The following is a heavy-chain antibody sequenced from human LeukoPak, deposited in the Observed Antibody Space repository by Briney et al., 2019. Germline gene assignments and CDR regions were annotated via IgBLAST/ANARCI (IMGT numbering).Heavy chain of an antibody. CDR2: ISSSGSTI. J-gene: IGHJ5*02. Sequence: GGSLRLSCAASGFTFSSYEMNWVRQAPGKGLEWVSYISSSGSTIYYADSVKGRFTISRDNAKNSLYLQMSSLRAEDTAVYYCARGGTTMIPPWGQGTLVTVSS. D-gene: IGHD3-22*01. CDR1: GFTFSSYE. V-gene: IGHV3-48*03. CDR3: ARGGTTMIPP.